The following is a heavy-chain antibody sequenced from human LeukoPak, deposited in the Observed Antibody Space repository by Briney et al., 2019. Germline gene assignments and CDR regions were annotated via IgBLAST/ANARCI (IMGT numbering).Heavy chain of an antibody. CDR3: ALGTQVMTAPFDY. V-gene: IGHV4-59*04. J-gene: IGHJ4*02. D-gene: IGHD2-21*02. CDR2: IYHSGTT. Sequence: SETLSLTCTVSGGSISSYYWSWIRQPPGKGLEWIGGIYHSGTTYYNPSLKSRVTISVDMSKSQFSLKLSSVTAADTAVYYCALGTQVMTAPFDYWGQGTLVTVSS. CDR1: GGSISSYY.